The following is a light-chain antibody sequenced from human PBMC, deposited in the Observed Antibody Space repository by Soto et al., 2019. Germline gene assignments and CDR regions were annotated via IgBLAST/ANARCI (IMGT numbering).Light chain of an antibody. V-gene: IGKV3-20*01. CDR2: GAS. CDR3: QQYGSSPLT. J-gene: IGKJ4*01. CDR1: QSVSTSY. Sequence: EIVLTQSPGTLSLSPGERVTLSCRASQSVSTSYLAWYQQTPGQAPRLLIYGASSRATGIPDRFSGSGSGTDFTLTISRLEPEDFAVYYCQQYGSSPLTFGGGTKVDIK.